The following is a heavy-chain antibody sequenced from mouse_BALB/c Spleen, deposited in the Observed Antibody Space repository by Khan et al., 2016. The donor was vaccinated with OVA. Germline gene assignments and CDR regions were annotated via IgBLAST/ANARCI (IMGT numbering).Heavy chain of an antibody. V-gene: IGHV9-3-1*01. CDR1: GYTFTNYG. J-gene: IGHJ4*01. D-gene: IGHD2-10*01. CDR3: ARTPYFSYFRGY. CDR2: INTYTGEP. Sequence: QIQLVQSGPELKKPGETVKISCKASGYTFTNYGLNWVKQAPGEGLKWLGWINTYTGEPTYADDFKGRFAFSLETSANTAYLQINNLKNEDTATYFCARTPYFSYFRGYWGQGTSVTVSS.